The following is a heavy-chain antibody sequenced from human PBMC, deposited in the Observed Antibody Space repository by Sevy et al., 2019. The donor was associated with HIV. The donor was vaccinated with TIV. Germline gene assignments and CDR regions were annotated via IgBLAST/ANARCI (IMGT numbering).Heavy chain of an antibody. Sequence: GESLKISCKGSGYSFTSYWIGWVRQMPGKGLEWMGIIYPGDSDTRYSPSFQGQVTISADKSISTAYLQWSSLKASDTAMYYCARLPGRGLYYYGMDVWGQGTTVTVSS. J-gene: IGHJ6*02. V-gene: IGHV5-51*01. CDR1: GYSFTSYW. CDR3: ARLPGRGLYYYGMDV. D-gene: IGHD3-10*01. CDR2: IYPGDSDT.